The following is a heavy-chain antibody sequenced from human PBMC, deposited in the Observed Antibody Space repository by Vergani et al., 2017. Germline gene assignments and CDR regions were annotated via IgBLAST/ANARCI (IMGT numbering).Heavy chain of an antibody. D-gene: IGHD3-3*01. CDR2: IYYSGST. J-gene: IGHJ4*02. CDR1: GGSISSYY. CDR3: ARGDYDFWSGYYRGFDY. Sequence: QVQLQESGPGLVKPSQTLSLTCTVSGGSISSYYWSWIRQPPGKGLEWIGYIYYSGSTNYNPSLKSRVTISVYTSKNQFSLKLSSVTAADTAVYYCARGDYDFWSGYYRGFDYWGQGTLVTVSS. V-gene: IGHV4-59*01.